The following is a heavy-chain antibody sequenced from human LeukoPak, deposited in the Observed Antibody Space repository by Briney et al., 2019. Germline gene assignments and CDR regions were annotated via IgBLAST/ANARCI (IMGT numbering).Heavy chain of an antibody. D-gene: IGHD2-15*01. J-gene: IGHJ4*02. Sequence: GGSLRLSCAASGFTFSSYWMSRVRQAPGKGLEWVANIKQDGSEKYYVDSVKGRFTISRDNAKNSLYLQMNSLRAEDTAVYYCARLGYCSGGSCYSSYYFDYWGQGTLVTVSS. CDR1: GFTFSSYW. CDR2: IKQDGSEK. V-gene: IGHV3-7*01. CDR3: ARLGYCSGGSCYSSYYFDY.